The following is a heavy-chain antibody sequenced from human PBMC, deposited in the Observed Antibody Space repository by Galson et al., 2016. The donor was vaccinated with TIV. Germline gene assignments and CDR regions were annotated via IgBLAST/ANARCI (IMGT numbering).Heavy chain of an antibody. Sequence: SLRLSCAASEFTIGDYWMSWVRQAPGKGLEWVANIKEDGSEKYYLGSVNGRFTISRDNAKNSLYLQMNNLGVEDAAMYYCARAATSYGSTMGVWGQGTTVVVSS. CDR3: ARAATSYGSTMGV. CDR2: IKEDGSEK. J-gene: IGHJ6*02. D-gene: IGHD3-10*01. V-gene: IGHV3-7*01. CDR1: EFTIGDYW.